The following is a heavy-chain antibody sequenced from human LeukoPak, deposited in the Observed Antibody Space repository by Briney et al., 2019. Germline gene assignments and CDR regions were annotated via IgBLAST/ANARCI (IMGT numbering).Heavy chain of an antibody. Sequence: PSETLSLTCTVSGGSISSYYWSWIRQPPGKGLEWIGYSYYSGSTYYNPSLKSRVTISVDTSKNQFSLKLSSVTAADTAVYYCAKDGITGTRPLDYWGQGTLVTVSS. J-gene: IGHJ4*02. CDR3: AKDGITGTRPLDY. CDR1: GGSISSYY. CDR2: SYYSGST. V-gene: IGHV4-59*06. D-gene: IGHD1-20*01.